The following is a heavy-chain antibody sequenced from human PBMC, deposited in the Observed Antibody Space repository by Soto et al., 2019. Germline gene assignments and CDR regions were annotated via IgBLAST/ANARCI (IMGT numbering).Heavy chain of an antibody. CDR3: TRLDDSPY. Sequence: GGSLRLSCATSGFTFSDAWMSWVRQAPGKGLEWVGRIKSKTDSGTIDYAAPVRGRFTISRDDSKNTAYLQMNSLKTEDTAVYYCTRLDDSPYWGQGTLVTVSS. CDR2: IKSKTDSGTI. J-gene: IGHJ4*02. V-gene: IGHV3-15*01. D-gene: IGHD3-22*01. CDR1: GFTFSDAW.